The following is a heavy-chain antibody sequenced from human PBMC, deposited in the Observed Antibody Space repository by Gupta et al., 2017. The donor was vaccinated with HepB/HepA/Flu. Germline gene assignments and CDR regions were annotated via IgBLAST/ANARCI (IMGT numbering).Heavy chain of an antibody. Sequence: QITLKESGPMLVKPTQTLTLTCNFSGFSLRTRGVSVSWIRQPPGKALEWLARIYWDDDKRYSPSLRPRLTITKVTSKNQVVLTMTNVDPVDTGTYYCAHSGNFWSGFYTDDYFDYWGQGTRVTVTA. CDR1: GFSLRTRGVS. CDR2: IYWDDDK. CDR3: AHSGNFWSGFYTDDYFDY. J-gene: IGHJ4*02. V-gene: IGHV2-5*02. D-gene: IGHD3-3*01.